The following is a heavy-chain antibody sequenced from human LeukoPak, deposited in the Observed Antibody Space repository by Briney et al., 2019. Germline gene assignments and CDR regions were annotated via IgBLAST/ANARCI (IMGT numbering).Heavy chain of an antibody. Sequence: GGSLRLSCAASGFTFSMNWVRQTPGKGLEWVSYISSSSTRIYYTDSVKGRFTISRDKAKNSLYLQMNSLRVEDTAVYYCARGAAGGDFDYWGQGTLVTVSS. CDR1: GFTFS. J-gene: IGHJ4*02. D-gene: IGHD6-13*01. CDR3: ARGAAGGDFDY. V-gene: IGHV3-48*01. CDR2: ISSSSTRI.